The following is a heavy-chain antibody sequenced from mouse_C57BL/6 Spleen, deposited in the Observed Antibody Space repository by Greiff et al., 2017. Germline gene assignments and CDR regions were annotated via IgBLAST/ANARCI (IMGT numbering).Heavy chain of an antibody. CDR1: GFTFSDYY. J-gene: IGHJ3*01. CDR3: ARQGGNYPSWFAY. CDR2: ISNGGGST. Sequence: VESGGGLVQPGGSLKLSCAASGFTFSDYYMYWVRQTPEKRLEWVAYISNGGGSTYYPDTVKGRFTISRDNAKNTLYLQMSRLKSEDTAMYYCARQGGNYPSWFAYWGQETLVTVSA. V-gene: IGHV5-12*01. D-gene: IGHD2-1*01.